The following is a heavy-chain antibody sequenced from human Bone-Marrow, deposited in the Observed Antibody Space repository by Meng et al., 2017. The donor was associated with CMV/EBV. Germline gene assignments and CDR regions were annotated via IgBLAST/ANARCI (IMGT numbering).Heavy chain of an antibody. Sequence: GGSLRLSCAASGFTFSSYGMHWVRQAPGKGLEWVAVIWYDGSKTYYADSVKGRFTISRDNSKNTLYLQMNSLRAEDTAVYYCAKDIVVVAGGGEASGMDVWGQGTTVTVSS. CDR1: GFTFSSYG. CDR3: AKDIVVVAGGGEASGMDV. D-gene: IGHD2-2*01. V-gene: IGHV3-33*06. J-gene: IGHJ6*02. CDR2: IWYDGSKT.